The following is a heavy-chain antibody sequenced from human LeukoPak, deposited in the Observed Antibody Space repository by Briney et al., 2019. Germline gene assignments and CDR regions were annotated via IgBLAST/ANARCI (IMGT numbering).Heavy chain of an antibody. D-gene: IGHD2-21*02. CDR1: GYTFTSYG. Sequence: SETVSCKASGYTFTSYGISWVRQPPRQGLEWVGWVSAYNGNTNYAQKLQGRVTMTTDTSTSTAYMELSSLRSEDTAVYYCARGAVVVTCYYFDNWGQGKLVTVSS. CDR2: VSAYNGNT. J-gene: IGHJ4*02. V-gene: IGHV1-18*01. CDR3: ARGAVVVTCYYFDN.